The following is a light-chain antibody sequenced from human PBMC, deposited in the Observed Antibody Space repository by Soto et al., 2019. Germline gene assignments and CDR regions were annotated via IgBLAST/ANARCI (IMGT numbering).Light chain of an antibody. V-gene: IGKV1-5*01. CDR3: QQRSHWPPGAT. CDR1: QSVNTW. J-gene: IGKJ5*01. Sequence: IKMTQSPSTLSASVGDRVTIACRASQSVNTWLAWYQKKPGKPPKLLIYDASSLQSGVPSRFSGSGSGTEFTLTISSLQPDDFAVYYCQQRSHWPPGATFGQGTRLEIK. CDR2: DAS.